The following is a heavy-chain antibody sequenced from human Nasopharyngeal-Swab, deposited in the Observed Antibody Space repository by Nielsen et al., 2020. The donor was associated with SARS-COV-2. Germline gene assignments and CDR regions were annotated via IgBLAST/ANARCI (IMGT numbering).Heavy chain of an antibody. D-gene: IGHD1-1*01. J-gene: IGHJ6*02. CDR2: TYYGSKRYT. Sequence: SQTHSLTRAISGDSVSSTSTGWNWIRQSPSRGLEWLGRTYYGSKRYTDYAVSVKSRITINADTSKNQFSLQLNSVNPEDTAVYYCARGYLKSGMNVWGQGTTVTVSS. CDR3: ARGYLKSGMNV. CDR1: GDSVSSTSTG. V-gene: IGHV6-1*01.